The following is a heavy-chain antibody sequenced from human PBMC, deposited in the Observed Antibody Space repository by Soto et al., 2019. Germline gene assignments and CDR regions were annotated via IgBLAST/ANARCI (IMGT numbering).Heavy chain of an antibody. CDR1: GGSISTIPSNNY. CDR3: ARAPDS. J-gene: IGHJ4*02. Sequence: QLQLQESGPGLVKPSETLSLTCTVSGGSISTIPSNNYWGWIRQSPGRGLEWIGSIYKSGRTYYTPXPXSXXTISVDTSKNQFSLRLTSVTAADTAVYYCARAPDSWGQGTLVTVSS. CDR2: IYKSGRT. V-gene: IGHV4-39*01.